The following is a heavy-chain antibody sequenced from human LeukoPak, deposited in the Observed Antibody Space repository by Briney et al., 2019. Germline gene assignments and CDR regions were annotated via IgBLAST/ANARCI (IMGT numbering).Heavy chain of an antibody. CDR1: GFSLSTSGMC. Sequence: SGPTLVNPTQTLTLICTFSGFSLSTSGMCVRWIRQPPGKALAWLARIDWVDDKYYSTSLKTRLTISKDASKTQVVLTMTNMDPVDTATYYCARLTMVRGVNGVYGMDVWGQGTTVTVSS. CDR3: ARLTMVRGVNGVYGMDV. J-gene: IGHJ6*02. V-gene: IGHV2-70*11. CDR2: IDWVDDK. D-gene: IGHD3-10*01.